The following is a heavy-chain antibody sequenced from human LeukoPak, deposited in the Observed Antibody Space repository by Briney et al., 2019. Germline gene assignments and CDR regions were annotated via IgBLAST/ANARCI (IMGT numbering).Heavy chain of an antibody. Sequence: SETLSLTCTVSGGSISSSSYYWGWIRQPPGKGLEWIGSTFYSGSTYYNPSLKSRVTISVDTSKNQFSLKLSSVTAADTAVYYCARGTDFWSGLINYWGQGTLVTVSS. V-gene: IGHV4-39*01. CDR2: TFYSGST. J-gene: IGHJ4*02. CDR3: ARGTDFWSGLINY. D-gene: IGHD3-3*01. CDR1: GGSISSSSYY.